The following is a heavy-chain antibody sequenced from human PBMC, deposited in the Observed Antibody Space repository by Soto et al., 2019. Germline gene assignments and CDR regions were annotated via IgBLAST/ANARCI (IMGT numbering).Heavy chain of an antibody. CDR2: INPSGGST. CDR3: ARDARYFYGPWYYYYGMDV. CDR1: GYTFTSYY. V-gene: IGHV1-46*01. J-gene: IGHJ6*02. D-gene: IGHD3-10*01. Sequence: ASVKVSCKASGYTFTSYYMHWVRQAPGQGLEWMGIINPSGGSTSYAQKFQGRVTMTRDTSTSTVYMELSSLRSEDTAVYYCARDARYFYGPWYYYYGMDVWGQGTTVTVSS.